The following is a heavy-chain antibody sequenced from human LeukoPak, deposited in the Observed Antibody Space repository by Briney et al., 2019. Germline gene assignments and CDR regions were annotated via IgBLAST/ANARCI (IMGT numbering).Heavy chain of an antibody. Sequence: GGSLRLSCVASGFTFSSYGMHWVRQAPGKGLEWVAFIRYDGSNKYYADSVKGRFTISRDNSKNTLYLQMNSLRAEDTAVYYCARRSAAKDAFDIWGQGTMVTVSS. J-gene: IGHJ3*02. CDR1: GFTFSSYG. V-gene: IGHV3-30*02. D-gene: IGHD6-25*01. CDR2: IRYDGSNK. CDR3: ARRSAAKDAFDI.